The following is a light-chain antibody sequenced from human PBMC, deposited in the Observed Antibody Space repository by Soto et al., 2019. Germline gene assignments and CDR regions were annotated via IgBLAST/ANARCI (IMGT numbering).Light chain of an antibody. CDR3: QQHSKWPRT. V-gene: IGKV3-15*01. Sequence: EIVLTQSPGTLSLSPGERATLSCRASQSVSNNYLAWYQQKPGQAPRLLFYGASTRATDIPARFSGTGSGTEFTLTISSLQSEDFAVYYCQQHSKWPRTFGQGTKVDIK. CDR1: QSVSNN. CDR2: GAS. J-gene: IGKJ1*01.